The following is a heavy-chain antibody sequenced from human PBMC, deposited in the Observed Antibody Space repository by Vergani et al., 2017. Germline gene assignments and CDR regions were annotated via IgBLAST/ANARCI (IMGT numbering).Heavy chain of an antibody. CDR1: VFKFSDHY. J-gene: IGHJ6*02. D-gene: IGHD1-20*01. CDR3: AKNPGITTTRHYYAMDV. Sequence: LEESGGGSVKPGGSLRLSCAASVFKFSDHYMSWTRQAPGKGLEWVSHISPGASTVSYTDSVTGRFTVSRDNDNNSLTLDMTTLRVEDTAVYYCAKNPGITTTRHYYAMDVGGQGTTVTVSS. V-gene: IGHV3-11*04. CDR2: ISPGASTV.